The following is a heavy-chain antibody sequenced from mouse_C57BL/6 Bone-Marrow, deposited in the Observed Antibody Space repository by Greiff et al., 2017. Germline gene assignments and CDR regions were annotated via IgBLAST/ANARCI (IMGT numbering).Heavy chain of an antibody. Sequence: VQLQQPGAELVRPGTSVKLSCKASGYTFTSYWMHWVKQRPGQGLEWIGVIDPSDSYTNYNQKFKGKATLTVDTSSSTAYMQLSSLTSEDSAVYYCARGIYYYGSSYEDYAMDYWGQGTSVTVSS. D-gene: IGHD1-1*01. J-gene: IGHJ4*01. CDR3: ARGIYYYGSSYEDYAMDY. CDR1: GYTFTSYW. V-gene: IGHV1-59*01. CDR2: IDPSDSYT.